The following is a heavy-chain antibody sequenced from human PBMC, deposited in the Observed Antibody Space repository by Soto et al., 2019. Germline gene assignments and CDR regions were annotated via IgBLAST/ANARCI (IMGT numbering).Heavy chain of an antibody. CDR1: GGTFSSYT. CDR3: ARDKGSGSSDY. V-gene: IGHV1-69*08. CDR2: IIPILGIA. J-gene: IGHJ4*02. Sequence: QVQLVQSGAEVKKPGSSVKVSCKASGGTFSSYTISWVRQAPGQGLEWMGRIIPILGIANYAQKFQGRVTITAEKSTSTAYMELSSLRSEDTAVYYCARDKGSGSSDYWGQGTLVTVSS. D-gene: IGHD1-26*01.